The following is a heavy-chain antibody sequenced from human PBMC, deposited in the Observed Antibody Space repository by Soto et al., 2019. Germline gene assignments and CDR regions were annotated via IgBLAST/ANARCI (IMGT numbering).Heavy chain of an antibody. CDR3: ARDLTDYGDYSHDY. D-gene: IGHD4-17*01. J-gene: IGHJ4*02. CDR1: GFTFSSYS. Sequence: EVQLVESGGGLVKPGGSLRLSCAASGFTFSSYSMNWVRQAPGKGLEWVSSISSSSSYIYYADSVKGRFTISRDNAKNSLYLQMNGLRAEDTAVYYCARDLTDYGDYSHDYWGQGTLVTVSS. V-gene: IGHV3-21*01. CDR2: ISSSSSYI.